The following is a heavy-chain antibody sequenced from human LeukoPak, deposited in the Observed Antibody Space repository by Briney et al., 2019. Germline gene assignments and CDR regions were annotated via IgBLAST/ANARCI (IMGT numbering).Heavy chain of an antibody. D-gene: IGHD3-10*01. CDR1: GYSFTSYW. CDR2: IYPGDSDT. Sequence: HGESLKISCKGSGYSFTSYWIGWVRQMPGKGLEWMGIIYPGDSDTRYSPSFQGQVTISADKSISTAYLQWSSLKASDTAMYYCARRGVWFGEPESGFDYWGQGTLVTVSS. J-gene: IGHJ4*02. V-gene: IGHV5-51*01. CDR3: ARRGVWFGEPESGFDY.